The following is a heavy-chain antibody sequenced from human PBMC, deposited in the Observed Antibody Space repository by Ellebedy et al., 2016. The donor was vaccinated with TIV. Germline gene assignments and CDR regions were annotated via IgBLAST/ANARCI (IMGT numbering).Heavy chain of an antibody. V-gene: IGHV3-7*03. CDR1: GFTFSSYW. CDR3: ARDGAYGDYAPGQYGMDV. J-gene: IGHJ6*02. CDR2: IRQDGTK. D-gene: IGHD4-17*01. Sequence: GGSLRLSCAVSGFTFSSYWMSWVRQAPGKGLEWVANIRQDGTKNFVDSVKGRFTISRDNAHNSLYLQMNRLRVEDTAVYYCARDGAYGDYAPGQYGMDVWGQGTTVIVS.